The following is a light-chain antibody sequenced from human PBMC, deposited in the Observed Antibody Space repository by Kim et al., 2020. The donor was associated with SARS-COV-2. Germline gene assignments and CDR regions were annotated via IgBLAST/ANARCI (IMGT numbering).Light chain of an antibody. CDR2: EDN. Sequence: TVTIAVTRSIGSSASNYGQWYQQRPGSAPTTVIYEDNHRPSGVPDRFSGSIDSSSNSASLTISGLKTENEADYYCQSYDSSNHVVFGGGTQLTVL. J-gene: IGLJ2*01. V-gene: IGLV6-57*03. CDR3: QSYDSSNHVV. CDR1: IGSSASNY.